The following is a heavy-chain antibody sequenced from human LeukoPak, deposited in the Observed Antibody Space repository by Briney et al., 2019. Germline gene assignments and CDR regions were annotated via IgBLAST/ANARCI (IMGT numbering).Heavy chain of an antibody. CDR2: ISYDGSNK. Sequence: GGSLRLSCAASGFTFSSYGMHWVRQAPGKGLEWVAVISYDGSNKYYADSVKGRFTISRDNSKNTLYLQMNSLRAEDTAVYYCAAYHPPDYWGQGTLVTVSS. CDR1: GFTFSSYG. CDR3: AAYHPPDY. V-gene: IGHV3-30*03. J-gene: IGHJ4*02. D-gene: IGHD2-2*01.